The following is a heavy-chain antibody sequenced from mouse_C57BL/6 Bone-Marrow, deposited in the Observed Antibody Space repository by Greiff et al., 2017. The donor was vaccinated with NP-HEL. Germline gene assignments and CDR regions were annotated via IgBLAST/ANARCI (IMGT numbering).Heavy chain of an antibody. D-gene: IGHD2-1*01. Sequence: EVMLVESGGGLVQPGGSLKLSCAASGFTFSDYYMYWVRQTPEKRLEWVAYISNGGGSTYYPDTVKGRFTISRDSAKNTLYLQMSRLKSEDTAMYYCARHENYGNYQAWFAYWGQGTLVTVSA. J-gene: IGHJ3*01. CDR2: ISNGGGST. CDR3: ARHENYGNYQAWFAY. CDR1: GFTFSDYY. V-gene: IGHV5-12*01.